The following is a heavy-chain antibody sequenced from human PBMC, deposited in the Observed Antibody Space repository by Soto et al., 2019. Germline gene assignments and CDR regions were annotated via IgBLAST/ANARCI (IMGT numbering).Heavy chain of an antibody. CDR3: TPLALKYSSGWYEFSD. D-gene: IGHD6-19*01. J-gene: IGHJ4*02. Sequence: EVQLVESGGGLVKPGGSLRLSCAASGFTFSNVWMNWVRQAPGKGLEWVGRIKSKTDGGTTDYAAPVKGRFTIPRADSKNTLYLQMNSLKTEDTAVYYCTPLALKYSSGWYEFSDWGQGTLVTVSS. V-gene: IGHV3-15*07. CDR1: GFTFSNVW. CDR2: IKSKTDGGTT.